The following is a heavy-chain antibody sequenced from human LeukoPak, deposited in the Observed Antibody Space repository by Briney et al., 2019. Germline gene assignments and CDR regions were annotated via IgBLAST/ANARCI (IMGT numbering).Heavy chain of an antibody. CDR3: ARDSQAVGTDFDY. CDR1: GFTFSSYW. J-gene: IGHJ4*02. V-gene: IGHV3-7*01. CDR2: IKQDGGEI. Sequence: GGSLRLSCAASGFTFSSYWMSWVRQAPGKGLEWVANIKQDGGEIYYVDSVKGRFTISRDNAKNSLSLQMHSLRAEDTAVYYCARDSQAVGTDFDYWGQGTLVTVSS. D-gene: IGHD6-13*01.